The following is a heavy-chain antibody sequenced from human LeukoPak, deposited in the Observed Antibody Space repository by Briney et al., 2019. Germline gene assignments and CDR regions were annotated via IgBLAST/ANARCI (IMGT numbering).Heavy chain of an antibody. V-gene: IGHV3-23*01. D-gene: IGHD3-22*01. CDR3: AREGGGYALDY. J-gene: IGHJ4*02. Sequence: GGSLRLSCAASGFTFSNYDMNWVRQAPGKGLEWVSGVSYNGAETYYVDSVKGRFIISRDTSKNTLYLQMNSLRAEDTAVYYCAREGGGYALDYWGQGTLVTVSS. CDR1: GFTFSNYD. CDR2: VSYNGAET.